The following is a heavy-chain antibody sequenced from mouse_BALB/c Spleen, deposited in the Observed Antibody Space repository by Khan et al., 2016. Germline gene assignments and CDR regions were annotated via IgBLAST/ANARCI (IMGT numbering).Heavy chain of an antibody. Sequence: VQLKESGPSLVKLSQTLSLTCSVTGDSITSGYWNWIRKFPGNKLEYMGYISHSGSTYYNPSLKSRISITRDTSKNQYYLQLTSVTTEDTATYYWARYAGSTYVRGMDYWGQGTSVTVSS. CDR1: GDSITSGY. D-gene: IGHD1-1*01. J-gene: IGHJ4*01. V-gene: IGHV3-8*02. CDR3: ARYAGSTYVRGMDY. CDR2: ISHSGST.